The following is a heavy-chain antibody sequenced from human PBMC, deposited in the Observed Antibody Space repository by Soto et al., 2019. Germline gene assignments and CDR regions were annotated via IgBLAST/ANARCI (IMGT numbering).Heavy chain of an antibody. CDR2: INPNGGST. D-gene: IGHD4-4*01. CDR3: ARAAWTTLTNRLNDVFDV. Sequence: GASVKVSCKASGYTFTNYYIDWVRQAPGQGLEWMGIINPNGGSTTYVQKFQGRVTMTRDTSTSTVYMELSSLRSEDTAVYYCARAAWTTLTNRLNDVFDVWGQGTMATVSS. J-gene: IGHJ3*01. V-gene: IGHV1-46*03. CDR1: GYTFTNYY.